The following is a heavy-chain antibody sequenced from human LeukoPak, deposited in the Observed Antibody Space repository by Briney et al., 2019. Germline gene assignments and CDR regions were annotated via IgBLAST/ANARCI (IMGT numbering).Heavy chain of an antibody. V-gene: IGHV4-59*01. J-gene: IGHJ4*02. Sequence: PSETLSLTCTVSGGSISSYYWSWIRQPPGKGLEWIGYIYYSGSTNYNPSLKSRVTISVDTSKNQFSLKLSSVTAADTAVYYCARAGGVKTAALDLDYWGQGALVTVSS. CDR3: ARAGGVKTAALDLDY. D-gene: IGHD6-25*01. CDR1: GGSISSYY. CDR2: IYYSGST.